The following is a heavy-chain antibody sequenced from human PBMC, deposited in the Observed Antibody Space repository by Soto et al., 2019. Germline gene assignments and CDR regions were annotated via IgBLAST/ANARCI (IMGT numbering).Heavy chain of an antibody. CDR2: IGVSGGNT. Sequence: GGSLRLSCAASGFTFSSYAMSWVRQAPGKGLEWVSAIGVSGGNTYYADSVKGRFTISRDNSKNTLYLQMNSLRAEDTAVYYCAREVLLYPASFDYWGQGTLVTVSS. V-gene: IGHV3-23*01. J-gene: IGHJ4*02. CDR3: AREVLLYPASFDY. CDR1: GFTFSSYA. D-gene: IGHD2-8*01.